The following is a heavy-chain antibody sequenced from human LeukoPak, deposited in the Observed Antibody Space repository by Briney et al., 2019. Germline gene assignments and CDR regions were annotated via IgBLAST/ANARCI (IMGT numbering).Heavy chain of an antibody. CDR1: GFTFSSYS. CDR2: ISSSISYI. CDR3: ARARTTGTWGDAFDI. V-gene: IGHV3-21*01. Sequence: PGGSLRLSCAASGFTFSSYSMNCGREAPGKGLEWGSSISSSISYISYADSVKGRFTLSRDNAKNSLYLQMNSLRAEDTAVYYCARARTTGTWGDAFDIWGQGTMVTVSS. D-gene: IGHD1-1*01. J-gene: IGHJ3*02.